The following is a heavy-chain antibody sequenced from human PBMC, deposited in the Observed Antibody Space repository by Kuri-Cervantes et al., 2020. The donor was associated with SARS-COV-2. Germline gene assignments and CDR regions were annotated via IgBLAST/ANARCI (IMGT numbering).Heavy chain of an antibody. CDR3: VRGDAEVGATLDGT. J-gene: IGHJ1*01. V-gene: IGHV3-11*06. D-gene: IGHD5-12*01. Sequence: GGSLRLSCAASGFTFIDHYMNWVRQAPGKGLEWVSYISSKGTETNYADSVKGRFTISRDNAKSLVYLQLDSLRIEDTAIYYCVRGDAEVGATLDGTWGHGTVVTVSS. CDR1: GFTFIDHY. CDR2: ISSKGTET.